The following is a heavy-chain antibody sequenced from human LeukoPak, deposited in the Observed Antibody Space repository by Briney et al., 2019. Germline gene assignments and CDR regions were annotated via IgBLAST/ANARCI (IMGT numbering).Heavy chain of an antibody. D-gene: IGHD6-13*01. CDR2: IYPGDSDT. CDR1: GYSFTSYW. Sequence: GESLKISCKGSGYSFTSYWIGWVRQMPGKGLEWMGIIYPGDSDTRYSPSFQGQVTISADKSISTAYLQWSSLKASDTAMYYCARSLAAAGTHYGMDVWGQGTTVTVSS. V-gene: IGHV5-51*01. CDR3: ARSLAAAGTHYGMDV. J-gene: IGHJ6*02.